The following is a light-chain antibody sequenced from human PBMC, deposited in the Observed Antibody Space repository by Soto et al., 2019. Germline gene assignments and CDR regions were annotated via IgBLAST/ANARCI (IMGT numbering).Light chain of an antibody. J-gene: IGLJ1*01. CDR2: EVS. V-gene: IGLV2-8*01. Sequence: QSVLTQPPPASGSPGQSVSISCTGTSSDVGGYNYVSWYQQHPGKAPKLMIYEVSKRPSGVPDRFSGSKSGNTASLTVSGLQAEDESDYYCSSYAGNTNFFHVFGPVTEVTVL. CDR1: SSDVGGYNY. CDR3: SSYAGNTNFFHV.